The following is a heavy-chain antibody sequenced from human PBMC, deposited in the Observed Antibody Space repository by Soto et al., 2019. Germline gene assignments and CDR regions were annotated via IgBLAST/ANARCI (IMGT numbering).Heavy chain of an antibody. Sequence: SETLSLTCTVSGGSISSSSYYWGWIRQPPGKGLEWIGSIYYSGSTYYNPSLKSRVTISVDTSKNQFSLKLSSVTAADTAVCYCARLGEHDYWGQGTLVTVSS. V-gene: IGHV4-39*01. J-gene: IGHJ4*02. CDR3: ARLGEHDY. CDR2: IYYSGST. D-gene: IGHD3-10*01. CDR1: GGSISSSSYY.